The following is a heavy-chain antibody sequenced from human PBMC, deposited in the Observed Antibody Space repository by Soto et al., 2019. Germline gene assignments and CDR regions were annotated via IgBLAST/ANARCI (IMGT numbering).Heavy chain of an antibody. CDR1: GFTFSNNY. CDR2: IYASGDT. J-gene: IGHJ4*02. D-gene: IGHD1-26*01. V-gene: IGHV3-53*02. CDR3: ARSTVNSGSDSHFDY. Sequence: EVQLVETGGGLIQPGGSLRLSCAASGFTFSNNYMSWVRQAPGRGLEWVSVIYASGDTYYADSVKGRFTISRDNSKSTLYRQMNSLRVEDTAVYYCARSTVNSGSDSHFDYWGQGTLVTVAS.